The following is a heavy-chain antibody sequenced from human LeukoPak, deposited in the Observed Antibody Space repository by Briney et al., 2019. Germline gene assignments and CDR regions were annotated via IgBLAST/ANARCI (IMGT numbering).Heavy chain of an antibody. CDR3: TRDPMLGAPDYFDY. D-gene: IGHD1-26*01. CDR1: GFAFANYV. Sequence: PGGSLRLSCAASGFAFANYVTHWVRQAPGKGLEWVAVTSPDEGLKFYGDSVKGRFTISRDNSKNTMYSQMNNLREEDTAVYYCTRDPMLGAPDYFDYWGQGTLVTVSS. V-gene: IGHV3-30*04. J-gene: IGHJ4*02. CDR2: TSPDEGLK.